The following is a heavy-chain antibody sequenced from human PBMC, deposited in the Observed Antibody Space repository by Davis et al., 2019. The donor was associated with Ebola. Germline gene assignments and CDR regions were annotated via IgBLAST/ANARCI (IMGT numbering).Heavy chain of an antibody. Sequence: SGPTLVKPTPTLTLTCTFSGFSLTTSGLRVSWIRQPPGKALEWLARLNWDDEKFYNPSLETRLSISRGPSENQVVLTMTNMDPVDTATYFCARSVAATGTGYFDYWGQGTLVTISS. D-gene: IGHD1-1*01. CDR2: LNWDDEK. CDR3: ARSVAATGTGYFDY. J-gene: IGHJ4*02. V-gene: IGHV2-70*04. CDR1: GFSLTTSGLR.